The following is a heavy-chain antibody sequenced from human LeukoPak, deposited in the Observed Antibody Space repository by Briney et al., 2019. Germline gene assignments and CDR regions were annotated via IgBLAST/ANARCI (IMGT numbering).Heavy chain of an antibody. J-gene: IGHJ4*02. CDR3: ARGGSSGVDY. V-gene: IGHV3-21*01. Sequence: GGSLRLSCAASGFTFSSYSMNWVRQAPGKGLEWVSSISSSSSYIYYADSVNGRFTISRDNAKNSLYLQMNSLRAEDTAVYYCARGGSSGVDYWGQGTLVTVSS. CDR2: ISSSSSYI. D-gene: IGHD6-19*01. CDR1: GFTFSSYS.